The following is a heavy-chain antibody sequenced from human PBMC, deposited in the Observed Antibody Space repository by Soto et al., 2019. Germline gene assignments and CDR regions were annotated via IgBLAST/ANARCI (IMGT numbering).Heavy chain of an antibody. CDR1: GFSLSTSGMC. V-gene: IGHV2-70*01. CDR2: IDWDDDK. Sequence: SGPTLVNPTQTLTLTCTFSGFSLSTSGMCVSWIRQPPGKALEWLALIDWDDDKYYSTSLKTRLTISKDTSKNQVVLTMTNMDPVDTATYYCARIHSLNYDILTGYEAYFDYWGQGTLVTVSS. J-gene: IGHJ4*02. CDR3: ARIHSLNYDILTGYEAYFDY. D-gene: IGHD3-9*01.